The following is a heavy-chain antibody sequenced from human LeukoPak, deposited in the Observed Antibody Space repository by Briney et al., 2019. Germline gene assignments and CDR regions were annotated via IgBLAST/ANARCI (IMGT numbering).Heavy chain of an antibody. J-gene: IGHJ5*02. Sequence: GESLKISCQGYGFSGYWIAWVRPMPGKGLEWMAIIFPNATNTRYNPSFQAQVTISADKPINPAHLQWSSLTASDTAMYYCARFGGPNLQHNWFDLWGQGTLVIVSS. CDR1: GFSGYW. CDR3: ARFGGPNLQHNWFDL. D-gene: IGHD1-1*01. V-gene: IGHV5-51*04. CDR2: IFPNATNT.